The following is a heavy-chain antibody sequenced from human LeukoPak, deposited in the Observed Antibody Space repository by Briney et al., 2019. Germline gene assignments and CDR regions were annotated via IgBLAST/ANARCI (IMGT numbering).Heavy chain of an antibody. CDR3: AREAYYYDSSGYYYED. V-gene: IGHV3-30-3*01. D-gene: IGHD3-22*01. Sequence: GGSLRLSCAASGFTFSSYAMHWVRQAPGQGLEWVAVISYDGSNKYYADSVKGRFTISRDNSKNTLYLQMNSLRAEDTAVYYCAREAYYYDSSGYYYEDSGQGTLVTAPS. CDR2: ISYDGSNK. CDR1: GFTFSSYA. J-gene: IGHJ4*02.